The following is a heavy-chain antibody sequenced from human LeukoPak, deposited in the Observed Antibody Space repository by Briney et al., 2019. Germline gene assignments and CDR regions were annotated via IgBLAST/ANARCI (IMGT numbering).Heavy chain of an antibody. V-gene: IGHV1-69*05. CDR3: VRGRDGYNHFDS. J-gene: IGHJ4*02. D-gene: IGHD5-24*01. CDR2: FLPIFGTT. CDR1: GGAFRRLD. Sequence: SVKVSCKASGGAFRRLDLSWVRQAPGRGLEWMGGFLPIFGTTNYAHEFQGRVTITTDEATSTAYMDLTSLKSDDTAVYYCVRGRDGYNHFDSWGQGTQVTVSS.